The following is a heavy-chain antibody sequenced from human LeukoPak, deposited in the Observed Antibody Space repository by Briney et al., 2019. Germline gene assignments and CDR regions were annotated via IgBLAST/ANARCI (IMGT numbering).Heavy chain of an antibody. CDR2: IYHSGSS. V-gene: IGHV4-59*01. Sequence: PSETLSLTCTVSGGSISSYYWSWIRQPPGKGLECIGNIYHSGSSNYNPSLKSRVTISVDTSKNQFSLKLSSVTAADAAVYYCARVLWFGQLSPYWYFDLWGRGTLVTVSS. J-gene: IGHJ2*01. D-gene: IGHD3-10*01. CDR3: ARVLWFGQLSPYWYFDL. CDR1: GGSISSYY.